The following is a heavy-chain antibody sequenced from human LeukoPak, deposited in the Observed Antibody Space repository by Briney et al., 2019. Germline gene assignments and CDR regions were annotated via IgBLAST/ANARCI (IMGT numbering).Heavy chain of an antibody. V-gene: IGHV3-30*02. CDR2: IRYDGSNK. D-gene: IGHD5-12*01. CDR3: AKSISIVATKGAFDI. CDR1: GFTFSSYG. J-gene: IGHJ3*02. Sequence: GGSLRLSCAASGFTFSSYGMHWVRQAPGKGLEWVAFIRYDGSNKYYADSVKGRFTISRDNSKNTLYLQMNSLRAEDTAVYYCAKSISIVATKGAFDIWGQGTMVTVSS.